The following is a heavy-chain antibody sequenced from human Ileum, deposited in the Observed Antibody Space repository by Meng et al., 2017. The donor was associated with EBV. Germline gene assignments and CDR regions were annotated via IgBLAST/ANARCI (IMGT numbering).Heavy chain of an antibody. J-gene: IGHJ4*02. D-gene: IGHD6-19*01. Sequence: VQLLESCPGLVQHSGTLSLTCAGSGGCISSSNWWRWVRQPPGKGLEWIGEIYHSGSTNYNPSLKGRVTISVDKSKNQFSLNLSSVTAADTAVYYCAGVGQWLPIDYWGQGTLVTVSS. CDR3: AGVGQWLPIDY. CDR1: GGCISSSNW. CDR2: IYHSGST. V-gene: IGHV4-4*02.